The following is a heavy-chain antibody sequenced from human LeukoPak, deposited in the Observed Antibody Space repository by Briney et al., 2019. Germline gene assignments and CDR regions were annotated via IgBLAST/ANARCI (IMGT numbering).Heavy chain of an antibody. Sequence: SVKVSCKASGYTFTSYGISWVRQAPGQGLEWMGGIIPIFGTANYAQKFQGRVTITADESTSTAYMELSSLRSEDTAVYYCARLCVGSSTSCYSWFDPWGQGTLVTVSS. CDR3: ARLCVGSSTSCYSWFDP. V-gene: IGHV1-69*13. CDR2: IIPIFGTA. CDR1: GYTFTSYG. D-gene: IGHD2-2*02. J-gene: IGHJ5*02.